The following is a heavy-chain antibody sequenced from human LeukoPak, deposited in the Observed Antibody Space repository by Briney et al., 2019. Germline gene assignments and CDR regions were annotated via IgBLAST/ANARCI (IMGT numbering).Heavy chain of an antibody. Sequence: GGSLRLSCAASGFTFSIYWMTWVRQAPGKGLEWVANIKQDGSETYYVDSVKGRFTISRDNAKNSLFLQMNSLRAEDTGVYYCATDRSVGATYRFDHWGQGILVTVSS. CDR3: ATDRSVGATYRFDH. D-gene: IGHD1-26*01. V-gene: IGHV3-7*01. CDR1: GFTFSIYW. J-gene: IGHJ4*02. CDR2: IKQDGSET.